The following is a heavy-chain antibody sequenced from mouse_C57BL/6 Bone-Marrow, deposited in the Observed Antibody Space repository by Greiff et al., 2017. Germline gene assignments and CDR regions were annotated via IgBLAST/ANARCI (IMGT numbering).Heavy chain of an antibody. CDR1: GYTFTSYG. V-gene: IGHV1-81*01. CDR2: IYPRSGNT. Sequence: VKLQESGAELARPGASVKLSCKASGYTFTSYGISWVKQRTGQGLEWIGEIYPRSGNTYYNEKFKGKATLTADKSSSTAYMELRSLTSEGSAVYFCARPYDYEGGDYWGQGTTLTVSS. D-gene: IGHD2-4*01. J-gene: IGHJ2*01. CDR3: ARPYDYEGGDY.